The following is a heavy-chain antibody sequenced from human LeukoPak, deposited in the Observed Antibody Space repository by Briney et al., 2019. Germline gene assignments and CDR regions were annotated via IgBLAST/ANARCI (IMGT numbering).Heavy chain of an antibody. CDR2: INWNGRST. CDR3: AKDSRRGAFDI. V-gene: IGHV3-20*04. J-gene: IGHJ3*02. Sequence: GGSLRLSCAASGFTFDDYGMSWVRQAPGKGLEWVSGINWNGRSTGYADSVKGRFTISRDNSKNTLYLQMNSLRAEDTAVYYCAKDSRRGAFDIWGQGTMVTVSS. CDR1: GFTFDDYG.